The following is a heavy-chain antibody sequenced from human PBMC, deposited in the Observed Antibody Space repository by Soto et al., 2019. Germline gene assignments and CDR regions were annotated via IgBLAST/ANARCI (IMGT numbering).Heavy chain of an antibody. CDR3: ARDADGILSGDGMDV. CDR1: GFTFSSYA. Sequence: QVQLVESGGGVVQPGRSLRLSCAASGFTFSSYAMHWVRQAPGKGLEWVAVISYDGSNKYYADSVKGRFTISRDNSKNTLYLQMNSLRAEDTAVYYCARDADGILSGDGMDVWGQGTTVTVSS. CDR2: ISYDGSNK. J-gene: IGHJ6*02. D-gene: IGHD2-15*01. V-gene: IGHV3-30-3*01.